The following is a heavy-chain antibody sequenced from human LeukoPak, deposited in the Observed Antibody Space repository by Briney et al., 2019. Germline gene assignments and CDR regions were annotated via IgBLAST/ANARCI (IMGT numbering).Heavy chain of an antibody. V-gene: IGHV1-2*04. Sequence: ASVTVSCKASGYTFTSYGISWVRQAPGQGLEWMGWINPNSGGTNYAQKLQGWVTMTRDTSISTAYMELSRLRSDDTAVYYCANTYYYGSGSTGPGDAFDIWGQGTMVTVSS. CDR1: GYTFTSYG. CDR3: ANTYYYGSGSTGPGDAFDI. J-gene: IGHJ3*02. CDR2: INPNSGGT. D-gene: IGHD3-10*01.